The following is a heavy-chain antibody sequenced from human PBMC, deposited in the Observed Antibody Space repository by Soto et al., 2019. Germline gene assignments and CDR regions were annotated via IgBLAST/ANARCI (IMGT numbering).Heavy chain of an antibody. CDR1: GAIFSNYA. V-gene: IGHV1-69*01. J-gene: IGHJ6*02. D-gene: IGHD6-6*01. CDR3: VPLQPSTIVGRPGVEV. CDR2: IIPLFRTV. Sequence: QVQLLQSGAEVKKPGSSVNVSCKTSGAIFSNYAITWVRQAPGQGLEWMGGIIPLFRTVNYAQTFQGRLTITADESTSTAYMELRSLRSEDTAVYYWVPLQPSTIVGRPGVEVWGQGTTVTVSS.